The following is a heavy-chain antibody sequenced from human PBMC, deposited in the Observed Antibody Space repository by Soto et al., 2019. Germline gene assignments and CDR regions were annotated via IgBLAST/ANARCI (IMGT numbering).Heavy chain of an antibody. CDR3: AKDYRLVIPTGHEGVFDY. Sequence: QVQLVESGGGVVQPGRSLRLSCAASGFRFSGYGMYWVRQAPGKGLEWISVISYDGSNKYYADSVKGRFTISRDNSKNTLSLQKNSLRDEDTAVYYCAKDYRLVIPTGHEGVFDYWGQGTRVTVSS. J-gene: IGHJ4*02. CDR2: ISYDGSNK. CDR1: GFRFSGYG. V-gene: IGHV3-30*18. D-gene: IGHD2-2*01.